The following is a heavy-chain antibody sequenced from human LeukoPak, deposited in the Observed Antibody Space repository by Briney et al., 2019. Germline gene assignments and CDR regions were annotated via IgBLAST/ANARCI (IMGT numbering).Heavy chain of an antibody. CDR3: ARHFEWGINYYDSSGYYSPFDY. J-gene: IGHJ4*02. Sequence: PSETLSLTCTVSGGSISSSSYYWGWIRQPPGKGLEWIGSIYYSGSTYYNPSLKSRVTISVDTSKNQFSLKLSSVTAADTAVYYCARHFEWGINYYDSSGYYSPFDYWGQGTLVTVSS. CDR2: IYYSGST. D-gene: IGHD3-22*01. V-gene: IGHV4-39*01. CDR1: GGSISSSSYY.